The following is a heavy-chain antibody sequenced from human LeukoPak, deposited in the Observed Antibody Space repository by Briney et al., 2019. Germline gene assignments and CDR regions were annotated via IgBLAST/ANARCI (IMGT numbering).Heavy chain of an antibody. J-gene: IGHJ4*02. CDR3: AKGSYYDSSGSFYFDY. CDR1: GFTFSSYA. V-gene: IGHV3-23*01. Sequence: GGSLRLSCAASGFTFSSYAMSWVRQAPRKGLEWVSGISGSGDNTYYADSVKGRFTISRDNSKNTLYVQVNSPGTEDTAAYYCAKGSYYDSSGSFYFDYWGQGTLVTVSS. D-gene: IGHD3-22*01. CDR2: ISGSGDNT.